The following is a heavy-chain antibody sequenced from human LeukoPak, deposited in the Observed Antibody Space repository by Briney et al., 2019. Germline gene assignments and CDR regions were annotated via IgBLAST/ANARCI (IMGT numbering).Heavy chain of an antibody. CDR2: INSDGSST. J-gene: IGHJ5*02. D-gene: IGHD2-8*01. CDR1: GFTFSSYW. CDR3: ARGGDIVLMVYAT. Sequence: PGGSLRLSCAASGFTFSSYWMHWVRQAPGKGLVWVSRINSDGSSTSYADSVKGRFTISRDNAKNTLYLQMNSLRAEDTAVYYCARGGDIVLMVYATWGQGTLVTVSS. V-gene: IGHV3-74*01.